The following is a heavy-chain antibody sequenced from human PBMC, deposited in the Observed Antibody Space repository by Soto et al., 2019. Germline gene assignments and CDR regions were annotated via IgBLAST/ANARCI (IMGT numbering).Heavy chain of an antibody. Sequence: SETLSLTCNVSGGSIKTNDYYWDWIRQPPGKGLEWIGSVFHSGSSYFTSSLKSRLTVSVDTSKNQFFLRLTSVTAADTAIYYCARRFLEWLPSRGYFDSWGQGKLVTVSS. V-gene: IGHV4-39*01. CDR2: VFHSGSS. J-gene: IGHJ4*02. CDR3: ARRFLEWLPSRGYFDS. D-gene: IGHD3-3*01. CDR1: GGSIKTNDYY.